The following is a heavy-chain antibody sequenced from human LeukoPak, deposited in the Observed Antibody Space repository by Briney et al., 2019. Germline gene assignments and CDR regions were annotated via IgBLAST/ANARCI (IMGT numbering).Heavy chain of an antibody. J-gene: IGHJ4*02. V-gene: IGHV3-23*01. CDR1: GFTLSSYA. Sequence: GGSLRLSCAASGFTLSSYAMSWVRQAPGKGLEWVSAISGSGGSTYYADSVKGRFTISRDNSKNTLYLQMNSLRAEDTAVYYCAKTALTYCGGDCYFDYWGQGTLVTVSS. D-gene: IGHD2-21*02. CDR2: ISGSGGST. CDR3: AKTALTYCGGDCYFDY.